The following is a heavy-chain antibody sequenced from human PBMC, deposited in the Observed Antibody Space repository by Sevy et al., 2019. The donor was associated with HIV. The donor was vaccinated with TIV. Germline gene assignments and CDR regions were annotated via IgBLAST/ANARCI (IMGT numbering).Heavy chain of an antibody. CDR1: GFSYSSYG. D-gene: IGHD2-15*01. CDR3: VKEGGGGGGDH. CDR2: IQYDGSNK. Sequence: GGSLRLSCAASGFSYSSYGMHWVRQAPRKGLEWVAYIQYDGSNKDYADSVKGRFTISRDNSKNTLDLQMNSLRVEDTAVYYCVKEGGGGGGDHWGQGTLVTVSS. J-gene: IGHJ4*02. V-gene: IGHV3-30*02.